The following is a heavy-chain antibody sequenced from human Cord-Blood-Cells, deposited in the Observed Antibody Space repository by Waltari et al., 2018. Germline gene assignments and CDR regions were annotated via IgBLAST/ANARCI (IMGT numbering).Heavy chain of an antibody. CDR2: IIPILGTA. CDR3: ARLRWFYCGGDCYDAVDI. V-gene: IGHV1-69*01. J-gene: IGHJ3*02. D-gene: IGHD2-21*01. Sequence: QVQLVQSGAEVKKPGSSVKVSCKASGGTFSSYAISWVRQAPGKGLEWMGGIIPILGTANYAPKFQGRVTITADESTSTAYRELSSLRSEDTAVYYCARLRWFYCGGDCYDAVDIWGQGTMVTVSS. CDR1: GGTFSSYA.